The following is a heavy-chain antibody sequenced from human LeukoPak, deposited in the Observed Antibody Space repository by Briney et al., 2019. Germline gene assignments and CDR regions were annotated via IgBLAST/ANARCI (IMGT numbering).Heavy chain of an antibody. J-gene: IGHJ4*01. Sequence: PGGSLRLPCAASGFAFSTFAINWVRQAPGKGLEWVSAISAEGASTLYADSVNGQFTISRDNSKNTVYLQMNSLRVEDTAVYFCARWIYYFDFWGQGTLVTVSS. V-gene: IGHV3-23*01. CDR1: GFAFSTFA. CDR2: ISAEGAST. D-gene: IGHD2-2*03. CDR3: ARWIYYFDF.